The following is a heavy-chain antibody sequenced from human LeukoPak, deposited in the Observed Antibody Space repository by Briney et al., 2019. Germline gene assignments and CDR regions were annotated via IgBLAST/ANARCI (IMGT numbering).Heavy chain of an antibody. CDR2: LTYSSSHI. Sequence: GGSVRLLCAAWGFLLSSYSMQWAPQARGRALVGGSYLTYSSSHIYYADSVKGRFTIYRNHDQNSLFLQMNSLRAEDTAVYYSARVLRYCSGANCYYGGLGYMDVWGKGTTVTIS. CDR1: GFLLSSYS. V-gene: IGHV3-21*04. D-gene: IGHD2-15*01. CDR3: ARVLRYCSGANCYYGGLGYMDV. J-gene: IGHJ6*03.